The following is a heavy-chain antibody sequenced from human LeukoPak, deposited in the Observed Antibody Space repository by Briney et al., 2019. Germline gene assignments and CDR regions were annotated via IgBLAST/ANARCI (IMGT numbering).Heavy chain of an antibody. V-gene: IGHV3-30*18. Sequence: PGRSLRLSCAASRFTFSTYGMHWVRQAPGKGLEWMALISYDGNKKYYADSVKGRFTIFRDNSESTLYLQMNSLRPEDTAVYYCAKGRQQWWTFDALDIWGQGTVVTVSS. D-gene: IGHD5-18*01. J-gene: IGHJ3*02. CDR1: RFTFSTYG. CDR3: AKGRQQWWTFDALDI. CDR2: ISYDGNKK.